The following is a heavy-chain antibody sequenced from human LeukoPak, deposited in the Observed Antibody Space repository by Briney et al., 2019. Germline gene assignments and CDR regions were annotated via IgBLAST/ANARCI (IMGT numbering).Heavy chain of an antibody. V-gene: IGHV5-51*01. CDR1: GYSFSSYW. D-gene: IGHD6-19*01. J-gene: IGHJ4*02. CDR3: ARRELTVAGSFDY. CDR2: IYPGDSDT. Sequence: PGESLKISCKGSGYSFSSYWIAWVRQMPGKGLEWMGIIYPGDSDTRYSPSFQGQVTISADKSITTAYLQWSSLKASDTAMYYCARRELTVAGSFDYWGQGTLVTVSS.